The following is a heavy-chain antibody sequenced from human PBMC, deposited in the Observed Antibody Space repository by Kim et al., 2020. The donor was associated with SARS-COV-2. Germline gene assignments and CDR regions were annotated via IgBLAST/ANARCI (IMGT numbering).Heavy chain of an antibody. V-gene: IGHV6-1*01. CDR1: GDSVSSNSAA. Sequence: SQTLSLTCAISGDSVSSNSAAWNWIRQSPSRGLEWLGRTYYRSKWYNDYAVSVKSRITINPDTSKNQFSLQLNSVTPEDTAVYYCARETYYYGSGSYYNEKNYYCYYSMDLWRQGTTVTVSS. CDR3: ARETYYYGSGSYYNEKNYYCYYSMDL. CDR2: TYYRSKWYN. D-gene: IGHD3-10*01. J-gene: IGHJ6*02.